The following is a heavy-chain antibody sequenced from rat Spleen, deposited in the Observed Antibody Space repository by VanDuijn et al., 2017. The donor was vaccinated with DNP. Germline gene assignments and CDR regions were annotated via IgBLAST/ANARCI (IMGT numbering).Heavy chain of an antibody. CDR1: GFTFSDYY. J-gene: IGHJ2*01. CDR2: IFHTGGST. Sequence: EVQLVESDGGLVQPGRSLKLSCAVSGFTFSDYYMAWVRQAPAKGLEWVGSIFHTGGSTYYPDSVRGRFTISRDDAKSTLYLQMDSLRSEDTATYYCAGRPPPTRGPFDYWGQGVTVTVSS. CDR3: AGRPPPTRGPFDY. D-gene: IGHD1-4*01. V-gene: IGHV5-20*01.